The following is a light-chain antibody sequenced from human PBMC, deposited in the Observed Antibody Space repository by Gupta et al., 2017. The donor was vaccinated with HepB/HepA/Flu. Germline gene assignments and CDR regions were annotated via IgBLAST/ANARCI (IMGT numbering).Light chain of an antibody. CDR1: QGISSY. CDR3: QQEDSYPCT. Sequence: AIRMTQSPSSFSASTGDRVTITCRASQGISSYLAWYQQKPGKAPKLLIYAASTLQSGVPSRFSGSGAGTDFTLTISCLQSEDFATYYCQQEDSYPCTFGGGTKVEIK. V-gene: IGKV1-8*01. CDR2: AAS. J-gene: IGKJ4*01.